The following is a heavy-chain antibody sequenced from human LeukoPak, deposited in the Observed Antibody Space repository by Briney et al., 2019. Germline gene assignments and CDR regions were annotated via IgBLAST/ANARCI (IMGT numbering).Heavy chain of an antibody. CDR1: GFTFSSYA. Sequence: GGSLRLSCAASGFTFSSYATSWVRQAPGKGLEWVSAISGSGGGTYYANSVEGRFTISRDNSRDTLYLQMNSLRAEDTALYFCAKTPDYYGSGSSSYIDCWGQGTLVSVSS. J-gene: IGHJ4*02. D-gene: IGHD3-10*01. CDR3: AKTPDYYGSGSSSYIDC. CDR2: ISGSGGGT. V-gene: IGHV3-23*01.